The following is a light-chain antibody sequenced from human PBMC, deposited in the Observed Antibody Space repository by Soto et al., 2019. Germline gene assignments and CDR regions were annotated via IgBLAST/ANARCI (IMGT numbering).Light chain of an antibody. CDR1: ISDVGGYNY. J-gene: IGLJ2*01. Sequence: QSALTQPASVSGSPGQSITISCTGTISDVGGYNYVSWYQQFSGKAPTLIIYEVTNRPSGISNRFSGSKSGETASLTISGLRAEHEADYYFSAYRSGSTVVFGGGTKLTVL. CDR2: EVT. CDR3: SAYRSGSTVV. V-gene: IGLV2-14*01.